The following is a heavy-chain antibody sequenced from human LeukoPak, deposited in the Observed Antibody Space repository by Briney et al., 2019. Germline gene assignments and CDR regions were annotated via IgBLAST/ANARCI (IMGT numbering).Heavy chain of an antibody. CDR3: ARSTTGIEAAGTYPYYSDY. V-gene: IGHV1-18*04. CDR2: ISAYNGNT. J-gene: IGHJ4*02. Sequence: ASVKVSCKASGYTFTSYGINWVRQAPGQGLEWMGWISAYNGNTDYAQKLQGRVTMTTNTSTSTAYMELRSLRSDDRAVYYCARSTTGIEAAGTYPYYSDYWGQGTLVTVSS. CDR1: GYTFTSYG. D-gene: IGHD6-13*01.